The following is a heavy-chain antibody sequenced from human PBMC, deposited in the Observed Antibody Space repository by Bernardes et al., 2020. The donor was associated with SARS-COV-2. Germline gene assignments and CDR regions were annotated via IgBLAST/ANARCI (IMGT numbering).Heavy chain of an antibody. CDR2: ISWNSGSI. Sequence: GGSLRLSCAASGFTFNDYAMHWVRQAPEKGLEWVSGISWNSGSIGYADSVKGRFTISRDNAKNSLYLQMNSLRAEDTALYYCAKDLRGYCSSTSCPGGLDYWGQGTLVTVSS. D-gene: IGHD2-2*01. CDR3: AKDLRGYCSSTSCPGGLDY. J-gene: IGHJ4*02. V-gene: IGHV3-9*01. CDR1: GFTFNDYA.